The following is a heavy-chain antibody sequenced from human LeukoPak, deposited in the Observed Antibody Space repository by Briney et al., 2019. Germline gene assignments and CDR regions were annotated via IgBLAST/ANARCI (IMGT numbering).Heavy chain of an antibody. CDR3: ARFLLWFGELYFDY. CDR1: GGSFSGYY. V-gene: IGHV4-34*01. D-gene: IGHD3-10*01. CDR2: INHSGST. J-gene: IGHJ4*02. Sequence: SETLSLTCAVYGGSFSGYYWSWIRQPPGKGLEWIWEINHSGSTNYNPSLKSRVTISVDTSKNQFSLKLSSVTAADTAVYYCARFLLWFGELYFDYWGQGTLVTVSS.